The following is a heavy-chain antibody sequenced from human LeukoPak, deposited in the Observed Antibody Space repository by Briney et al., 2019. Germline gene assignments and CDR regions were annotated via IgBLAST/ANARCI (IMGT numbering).Heavy chain of an antibody. D-gene: IGHD3-10*01. Sequence: GGSLRLSCAASGFTFSSYWMSWVRQAPGKGLEWVANIKQDGSEKYYVDSVKGRFTISRDNAKNSLYLQMNSLRAEDTAVYYCARLWFGDHIREDWFDPWGQGTLVTVSS. V-gene: IGHV3-7*01. CDR3: ARLWFGDHIREDWFDP. CDR2: IKQDGSEK. J-gene: IGHJ5*02. CDR1: GFTFSSYW.